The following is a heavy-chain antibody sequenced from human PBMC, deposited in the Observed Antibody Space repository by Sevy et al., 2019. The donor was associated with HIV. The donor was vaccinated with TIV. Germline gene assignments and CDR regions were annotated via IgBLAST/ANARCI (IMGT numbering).Heavy chain of an antibody. V-gene: IGHV3-30*04. CDR2: ISYDGSNK. CDR3: ARDLNSGYANYYYNGMNV. Sequence: GGSLRLSCAASGFTFINHAMHWVRQAPGKGLEWVTVISYDGSNKYYADSVKGRFTISRDTSKSTVYLKMDSLRAEDTAVYYCARDLNSGYANYYYNGMNVWGQATTVTVSS. D-gene: IGHD5-12*01. CDR1: GFTFINHA. J-gene: IGHJ6*02.